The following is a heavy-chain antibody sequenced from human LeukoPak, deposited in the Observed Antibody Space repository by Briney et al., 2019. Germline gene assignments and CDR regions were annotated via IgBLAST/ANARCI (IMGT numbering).Heavy chain of an antibody. CDR3: ARDQAGPDYGDSPPYYYMDV. CDR1: GYSISSGYY. CDR2: IYHSGST. D-gene: IGHD4-17*01. J-gene: IGHJ6*03. Sequence: SETLSLTYTVSGYSISSGYYWGWIRQPPGKGLEWIGSIYHSGSTYYNPSLKSRVTISVDTSKNQFSLKLSSVTAADTAVYYCARDQAGPDYGDSPPYYYMDVWGKGTTVTVSS. V-gene: IGHV4-38-2*02.